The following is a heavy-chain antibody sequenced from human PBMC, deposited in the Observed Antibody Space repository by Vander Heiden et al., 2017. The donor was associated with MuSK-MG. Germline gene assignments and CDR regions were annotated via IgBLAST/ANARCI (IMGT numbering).Heavy chain of an antibody. Sequence: QVQLVASGGGVVQPGRSLRLSCAASGFTFSSYAMHWVRQAPGKGLEWVAVISYDGSNKYYADSVKGRFTISRDNSKNTLYLQMNSLRAEDTAVYYCARDAPYGSGSYLDYWGQGTLVTVSS. CDR3: ARDAPYGSGSYLDY. CDR1: GFTFSSYA. CDR2: ISYDGSNK. V-gene: IGHV3-30*04. J-gene: IGHJ4*02. D-gene: IGHD3-10*01.